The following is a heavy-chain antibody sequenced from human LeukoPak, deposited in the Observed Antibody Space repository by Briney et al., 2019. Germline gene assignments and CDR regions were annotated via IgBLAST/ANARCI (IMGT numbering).Heavy chain of an antibody. CDR3: ARGSGLATIRGAFDI. CDR1: GYTFTSYH. Sequence: ASVKVSCKASGYTFTSYHMHWVRQAPGQGLEWMGIINPSSGGTSYARKFQGRVTMTRDTSTSTVNMELRSLRSEDTAVYHCARGSGLATIRGAFDIWGLGTMVTVSS. V-gene: IGHV1-46*01. CDR2: INPSSGGT. J-gene: IGHJ3*02. D-gene: IGHD5-12*01.